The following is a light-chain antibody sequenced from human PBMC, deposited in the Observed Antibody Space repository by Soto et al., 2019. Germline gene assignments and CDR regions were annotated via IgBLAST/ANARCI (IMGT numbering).Light chain of an antibody. Sequence: EIQMTQSPSTLSLSVGDRATITCRASQSISSWLAWYQQKPGKAPNLLIYKASTLETGVPSRFSGSGSGTEFTLTISSLEPDDFATYYCQHYGRYQYTFGQGTKLEIK. CDR2: KAS. V-gene: IGKV1-5*03. CDR3: QHYGRYQYT. CDR1: QSISSW. J-gene: IGKJ2*01.